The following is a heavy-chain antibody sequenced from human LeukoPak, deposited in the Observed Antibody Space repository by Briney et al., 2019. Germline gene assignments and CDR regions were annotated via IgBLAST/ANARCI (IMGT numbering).Heavy chain of an antibody. CDR3: VRHCSAGSCSSEF. D-gene: IGHD2-21*01. J-gene: IGHJ4*02. CDR2: INPSGGST. V-gene: IGHV1-46*01. Sequence: ASVKVSCKASGGTFSSYAISWVRQAPGQGLEWMGIINPSGGSTSYAQKFQGRVTMTRDTSTSTVYMELSSLRSEDTAMYYCVRHCSAGSCSSEFWGQGTLVIVSS. CDR1: GGTFSSYA.